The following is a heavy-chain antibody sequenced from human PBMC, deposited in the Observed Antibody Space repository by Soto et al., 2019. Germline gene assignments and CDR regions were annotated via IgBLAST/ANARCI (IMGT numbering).Heavy chain of an antibody. CDR1: GGSFSGYY. V-gene: IGHV4-34*01. Sequence: NPSETLSLTCAVYGGSFSGYYWCWIRKPPGTGLERIGEINHSGSTNYNPSRRVRVTVSVSTSKNQFSLKLSSVAAADTALYYCARSPPITAVAGTGWFDPWGQGTLVTVSS. J-gene: IGHJ5*02. CDR3: ARSPPITAVAGTGWFDP. CDR2: INHSGST. D-gene: IGHD6-19*01.